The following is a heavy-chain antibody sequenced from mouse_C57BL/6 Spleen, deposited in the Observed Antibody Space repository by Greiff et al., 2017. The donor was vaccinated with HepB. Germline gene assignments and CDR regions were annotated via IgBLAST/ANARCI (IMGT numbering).Heavy chain of an antibody. CDR3: ARGDDGYYQNFDY. CDR1: GFTFSSYA. J-gene: IGHJ2*01. D-gene: IGHD2-3*01. Sequence: EVMLVESGGGLVKPGGSLKLSCAASGFTFSSYAMSWVRQTPEKRLEWVATISDGGSYTYYPDNVKGRFTISRDNAKNNLYLQMSHLKSEDTAMYYCARGDDGYYQNFDYWGQGTTLTVSS. V-gene: IGHV5-4*03. CDR2: ISDGGSYT.